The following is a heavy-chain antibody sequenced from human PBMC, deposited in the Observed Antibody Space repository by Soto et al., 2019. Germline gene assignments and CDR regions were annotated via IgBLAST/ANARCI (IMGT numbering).Heavy chain of an antibody. CDR1: GYTFTGYY. Sequence: ASVKVSCKASGYTFTGYYMHWVRQAPGQGLERMGWINPNSGGTNYAQKFQGRVTMTRDTSISTAYMELSRLRSDDTAVYYCATEESSGWYGYYYYGMDVWGQGTTVTVSS. V-gene: IGHV1-2*02. CDR3: ATEESSGWYGYYYYGMDV. J-gene: IGHJ6*02. D-gene: IGHD6-19*01. CDR2: INPNSGGT.